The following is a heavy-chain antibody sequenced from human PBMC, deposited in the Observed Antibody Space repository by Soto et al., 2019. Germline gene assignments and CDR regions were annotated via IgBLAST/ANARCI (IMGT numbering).Heavy chain of an antibody. V-gene: IGHV3-23*01. CDR1: GFTFSTYA. CDR2: FSGTTGNR. D-gene: IGHD1-26*01. J-gene: IGHJ4*02. CDR3: AKRGHSGSYRHFDY. Sequence: GGSLRLSCAASGFTFSTYAMSWVRQAPGQGLEWVSTFSGTTGNRYYADSVKGRFTISRDNSKNTLYLEMNSLRAEDTAVYYCAKRGHSGSYRHFDYWGQGTLVTVSS.